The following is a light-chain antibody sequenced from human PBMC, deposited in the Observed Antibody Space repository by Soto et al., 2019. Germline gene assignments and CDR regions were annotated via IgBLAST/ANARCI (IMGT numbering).Light chain of an antibody. CDR3: NSLRVNHLYV. V-gene: IGLV2-14*01. CDR1: SSDVGGYNY. J-gene: IGLJ1*01. Sequence: QSALTQPASVSGSPGQSITISCTGTSSDVGGYNYVSWYQHHPGKAPKLMIYEVTHRPAGISDRFSASKSGNTASLTISGLQAEDEADYYCNSLRVNHLYVFGSGTKLTVL. CDR2: EVT.